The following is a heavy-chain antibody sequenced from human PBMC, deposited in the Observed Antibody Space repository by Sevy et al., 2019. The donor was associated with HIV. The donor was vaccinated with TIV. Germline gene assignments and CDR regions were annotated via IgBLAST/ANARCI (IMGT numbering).Heavy chain of an antibody. CDR3: ASVILSVPGIALPFDS. CDR2: IIPIFGLV. V-gene: IGHV1-69*13. J-gene: IGHJ4*02. D-gene: IGHD6-13*01. Sequence: ASVKVSCKASGGTFRNCAFGWVRQAPGQGLEWMGGIIPIFGLVNYAQNFQGRVTITADESTSTTYMELSSLRSEDTALYHCASVILSVPGIALPFDSWGQGTLVTVSS. CDR1: GGTFRNCA.